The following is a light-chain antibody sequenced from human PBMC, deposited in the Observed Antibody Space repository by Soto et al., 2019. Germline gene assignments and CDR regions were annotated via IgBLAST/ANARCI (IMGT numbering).Light chain of an antibody. CDR1: SSDVGGHNF. CDR3: SSYAGTNNRV. V-gene: IGLV2-8*01. Sequence: QSVLTQPPSASGSPGQSVTISCTGTSSDVGGHNFVSWYQQHPGKAPKLVIYEVIKRPSGVPDRFSGSKSGNTASLTVSGLQAEDEADYYCSSYAGTNNRVFGGWTKLTVL. J-gene: IGLJ3*02. CDR2: EVI.